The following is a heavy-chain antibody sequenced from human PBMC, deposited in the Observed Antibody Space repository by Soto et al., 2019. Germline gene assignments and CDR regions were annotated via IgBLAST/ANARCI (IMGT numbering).Heavy chain of an antibody. V-gene: IGHV3-48*03. D-gene: IGHD6-19*01. Sequence: GGSLRLSCEASTFTFSSYEMNWVRQAPGKGLEWLSYISSTDSTIYYADSVKGRFTISRDNANNSLFLQMNSLRAEDTAVYYCARDLALAGNYWGQGALGTVSS. J-gene: IGHJ4*02. CDR3: ARDLALAGNY. CDR1: TFTFSSYE. CDR2: ISSTDSTI.